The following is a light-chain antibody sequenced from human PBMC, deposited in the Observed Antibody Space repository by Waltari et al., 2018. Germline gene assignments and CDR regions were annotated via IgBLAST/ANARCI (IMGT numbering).Light chain of an antibody. CDR1: QSVSSN. J-gene: IGKJ3*01. V-gene: IGKV3-15*01. CDR2: GAS. CDR3: QQYNNWPTPIFT. Sequence: EIVMPQSPATLSVSPGERATLSCRASQSVSSNLAWYQQKPGQAPRILIYGASTRATGIPARFSGSGSGTEFTLTISSLQSEDFAVYYCQQYNNWPTPIFTFGPGTKVDIK.